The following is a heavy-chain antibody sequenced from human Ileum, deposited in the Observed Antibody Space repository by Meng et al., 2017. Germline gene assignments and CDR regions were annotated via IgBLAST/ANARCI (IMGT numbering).Heavy chain of an antibody. D-gene: IGHD2-15*01. Sequence: QVQLQESGPGLVKPSGTLPLNCAVSGGSISISNWWTWVRQPPGKGLEWIGEIYHTGGTNYNPSLKRRVTISVDKSKNQFSLEVTSVTAADTAVYYCARVRCASVSCYGDSYFDYWGQGILVTVSS. CDR2: IYHTGGT. J-gene: IGHJ4*02. V-gene: IGHV4-4*02. CDR1: GGSISISNW. CDR3: ARVRCASVSCYGDSYFDY.